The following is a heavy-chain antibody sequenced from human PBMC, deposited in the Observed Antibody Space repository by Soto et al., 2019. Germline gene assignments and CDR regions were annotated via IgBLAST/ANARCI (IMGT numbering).Heavy chain of an antibody. V-gene: IGHV4-31*03. CDR2: IYYSGST. Sequence: SETLSLTCTVSGGSISRGGYYWSWIRQHPGKGLEWIGYIYYSGSTYYNPSLKSRVTISVDTSKNQFSLKLSSVTAADTAVYYCAREVSYCSSTSCYATTMDVWGQGTTVT. CDR3: AREVSYCSSTSCYATTMDV. J-gene: IGHJ6*02. CDR1: GGSISRGGYY. D-gene: IGHD2-2*01.